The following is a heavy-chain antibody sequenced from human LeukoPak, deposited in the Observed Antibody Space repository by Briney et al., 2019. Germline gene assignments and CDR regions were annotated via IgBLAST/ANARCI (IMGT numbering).Heavy chain of an antibody. D-gene: IGHD3-22*01. Sequence: ASVKVSCKASGGTFGSYAISWVRQAPGQGLEWMGRIIPILGVANYAQKFQGRVTITADKSTSTAYMELSSLRSEDTAVYYCARDQEYDSSGYYLDYWGQGTLVTVSS. V-gene: IGHV1-69*04. CDR2: IIPILGVA. CDR3: ARDQEYDSSGYYLDY. CDR1: GGTFGSYA. J-gene: IGHJ4*02.